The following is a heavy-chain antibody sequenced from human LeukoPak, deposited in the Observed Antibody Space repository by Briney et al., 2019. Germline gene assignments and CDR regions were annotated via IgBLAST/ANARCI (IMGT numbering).Heavy chain of an antibody. D-gene: IGHD3-3*02. J-gene: IGHJ6*03. Sequence: GGSLRLSCATSGFTFSTSGMHWVRQAPGKGLEWVANIKQDGSEKYYVDSVKGRFTISRDNAKNSLYLQMNSLRAEDTAVYYCARALIFGVVTKPYYYYMDVWGKGTTVTVSS. CDR3: ARALIFGVVTKPYYYYMDV. V-gene: IGHV3-7*01. CDR1: GFTFSTSG. CDR2: IKQDGSEK.